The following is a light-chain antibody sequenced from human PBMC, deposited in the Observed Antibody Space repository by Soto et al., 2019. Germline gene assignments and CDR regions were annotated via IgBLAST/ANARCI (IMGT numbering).Light chain of an antibody. CDR3: QPGYRTPYP. Sequence: DIQMTQSPSSLSASVGDRVTITCRASQSISSYLNWYQQKPGKAPKLLIYAASSLQSGVPSRFRGRGFWNNFPLHNNHLQTEDFSTFYFQPGYRTPYPFCQGANL. CDR2: AAS. V-gene: IGKV1-39*01. CDR1: QSISSY. J-gene: IGKJ2*01.